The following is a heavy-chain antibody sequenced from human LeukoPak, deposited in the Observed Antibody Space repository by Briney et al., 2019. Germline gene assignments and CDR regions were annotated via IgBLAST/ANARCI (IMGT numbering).Heavy chain of an antibody. J-gene: IGHJ5*02. D-gene: IGHD6-19*01. Sequence: SETLSLTCTVSGYSISSGYYWGWIRQPPGKGLECIGSIYHSGSTYYNPSLKSRVTISVDTSKNQFSLKLSSVTAADTAVYYCARETIAVAGTSYWFDPWGQGTLVTVSS. CDR2: IYHSGST. CDR3: ARETIAVAGTSYWFDP. CDR1: GYSISSGYY. V-gene: IGHV4-38-2*02.